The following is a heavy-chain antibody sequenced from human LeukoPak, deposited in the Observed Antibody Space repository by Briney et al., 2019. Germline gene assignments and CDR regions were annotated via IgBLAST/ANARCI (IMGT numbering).Heavy chain of an antibody. Sequence: SETLSLTCAVYGGSFSGYYWSWIRQPPGKGLEWIGYIYYSGSTYYNPSLKSRVTISVDTSKNQFSLKLSSVTAADTAVYYCARDGDTAYDYWGQGTLVTVSS. CDR3: ARDGDTAYDY. D-gene: IGHD5-18*01. V-gene: IGHV4-30-4*08. J-gene: IGHJ4*02. CDR2: IYYSGST. CDR1: GGSFSGYY.